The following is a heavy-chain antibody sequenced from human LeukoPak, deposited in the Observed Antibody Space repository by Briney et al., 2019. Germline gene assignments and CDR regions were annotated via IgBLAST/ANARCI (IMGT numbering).Heavy chain of an antibody. D-gene: IGHD2-15*01. J-gene: IGHJ6*02. Sequence: PGGSLRLSCAASGFTFSSYGMHWVRQAPGKGLEWVAVISYDGSNKYYADSVKGRFTISRDNSKNTLYLQMNSLRAEDTAVYYCAKIRLGSGGSRRYYYGMDVWGQGTTVTVSS. CDR2: ISYDGSNK. CDR3: AKIRLGSGGSRRYYYGMDV. CDR1: GFTFSSYG. V-gene: IGHV3-30*18.